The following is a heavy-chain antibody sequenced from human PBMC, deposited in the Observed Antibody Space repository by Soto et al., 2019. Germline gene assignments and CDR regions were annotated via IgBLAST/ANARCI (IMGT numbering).Heavy chain of an antibody. V-gene: IGHV3-64*01. CDR3: ARRGYGSRWPNVYMDV. J-gene: IGHJ6*03. Sequence: GALGLSRAVSGFPFSDLEMHLVRPAPGKGLEYVSGISNNGAHTDYAKSVKGRFTISRDNSENTLYLQMGSLRAEDMALYYCARRGYGSRWPNVYMDVWGKGTTVTVSS. CDR2: ISNNGAHT. D-gene: IGHD6-13*01. CDR1: GFPFSDLE.